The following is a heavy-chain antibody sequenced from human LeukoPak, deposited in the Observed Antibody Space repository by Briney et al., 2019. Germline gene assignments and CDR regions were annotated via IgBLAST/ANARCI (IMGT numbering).Heavy chain of an antibody. CDR3: ARDLWPDWYFDL. Sequence: EPLSLTFTVSGGSISSYYWSWIRQPAGKGLEWIGRIYTSGSTNYNPSLKSRVTMSVDTSKNQFSLKLSSVTAADTAVYYCARDLWPDWYFDLWGRGTLVTVSS. J-gene: IGHJ2*01. V-gene: IGHV4-4*07. D-gene: IGHD2-21*01. CDR1: GGSISSYY. CDR2: IYTSGST.